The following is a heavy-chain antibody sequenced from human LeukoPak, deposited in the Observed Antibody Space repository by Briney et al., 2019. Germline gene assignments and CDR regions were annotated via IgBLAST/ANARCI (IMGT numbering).Heavy chain of an antibody. CDR2: IYYSGST. V-gene: IGHV4-39*07. Sequence: SETLSLTCTVSGGSISSSSYYWGWIRQPPGKGLEWIGSIYYSGSTYYNPSLKSRVTISVDTSKNQFSLKLSSVTAADTAVYYCARLYSGYDPLFDYWGQGTLVTVSS. D-gene: IGHD5-12*01. CDR3: ARLYSGYDPLFDY. CDR1: GGSISSSSYY. J-gene: IGHJ4*02.